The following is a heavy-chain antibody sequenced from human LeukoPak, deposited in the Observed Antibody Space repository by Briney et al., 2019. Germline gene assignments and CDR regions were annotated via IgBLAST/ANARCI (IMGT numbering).Heavy chain of an antibody. V-gene: IGHV4-59*08. CDR1: GGSTSSYY. Sequence: PSETLSLTCTVSGGSTSSYYWSWIRQPPGKGLEWIGYIYYSGSTNYNPSLKSRVTISVDTSKNQFSLKLSSVTAADTAVYYCARGRLYYGSGSSNFDYWGQGTLVTVSS. CDR2: IYYSGST. J-gene: IGHJ4*02. CDR3: ARGRLYYGSGSSNFDY. D-gene: IGHD3-10*01.